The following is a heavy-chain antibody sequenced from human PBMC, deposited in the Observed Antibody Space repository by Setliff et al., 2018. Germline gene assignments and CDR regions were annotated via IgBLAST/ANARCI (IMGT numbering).Heavy chain of an antibody. V-gene: IGHV4-34*01. CDR1: GGSFTTYF. J-gene: IGHJ4*02. D-gene: IGHD3-3*01. CDR2: INQSGNT. CDR3: RFWSSYYKNDY. Sequence: SETLSLTCAVYGGSFTTYFWSWIRQSPGKRPEWIAEINQSGNTNYNPSLNSRVSVSVDTPTNQFSLKVFSVTAADTAVYYCRFWSSYYKNDYWAQGTLVTV.